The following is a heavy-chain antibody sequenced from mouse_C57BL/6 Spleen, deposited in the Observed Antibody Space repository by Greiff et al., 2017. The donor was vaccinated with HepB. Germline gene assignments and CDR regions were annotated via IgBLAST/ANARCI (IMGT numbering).Heavy chain of an antibody. CDR1: GYSITSGYY. CDR2: ISYDGSN. CDR3: ARDQLAWFAY. J-gene: IGHJ3*01. D-gene: IGHD4-1*02. Sequence: ESGPGLVKPSQSLSLTCSVPGYSITSGYYWNWIRQFPGNKLEWMGYISYDGSNNYNPSLKNRISITRDTSKNQFFLKLNSVTTEDTATYYCARDQLAWFAYWGQGTLVTVSA. V-gene: IGHV3-6*01.